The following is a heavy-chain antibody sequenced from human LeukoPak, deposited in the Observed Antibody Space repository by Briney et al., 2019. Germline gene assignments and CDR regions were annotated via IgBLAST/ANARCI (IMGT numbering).Heavy chain of an antibody. CDR3: ARGPRHHTVITFGGVIN. CDR1: GYSFTSYD. V-gene: IGHV1-8*01. Sequence: ASVKVSCKASGYSFTSYDINWVRQATGQGLEWMGWMSPNSGDTGYAQKFQGRVIMTRNTSISTAYMELSSLRSEDTAVYYCARGPRHHTVITFGGVINWGQGTTVTVSS. J-gene: IGHJ3*01. CDR2: MSPNSGDT. D-gene: IGHD3-16*01.